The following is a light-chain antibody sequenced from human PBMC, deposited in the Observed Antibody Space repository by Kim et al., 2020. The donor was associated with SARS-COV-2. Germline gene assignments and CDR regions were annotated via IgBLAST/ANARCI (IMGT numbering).Light chain of an antibody. V-gene: IGKV3-20*01. Sequence: SRVESAALSCSASQSVSSCQLAWYPQKPGQAPTLLIYGASSRATGIPDRFSGSGSGTDFTLTISRLEPEDFAVYYCQQYGSSPRTFGQGTKVDIK. J-gene: IGKJ1*01. CDR1: QSVSSCQ. CDR3: QQYGSSPRT. CDR2: GAS.